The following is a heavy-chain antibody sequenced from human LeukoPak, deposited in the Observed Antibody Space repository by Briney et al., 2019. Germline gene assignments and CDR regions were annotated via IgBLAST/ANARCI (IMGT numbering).Heavy chain of an antibody. D-gene: IGHD1-26*01. Sequence: SGGSLRLSCAASGFTFSSYAMSWVRQASGKGLEWVSAISGSGGSTYYADSVKGRFTISRDNSKNTLYLQMNSLRAEDTAVYYCAKDGEIVEATFFDYWGQGTLVTVSS. CDR2: ISGSGGST. CDR3: AKDGEIVEATFFDY. V-gene: IGHV3-23*01. CDR1: GFTFSSYA. J-gene: IGHJ4*02.